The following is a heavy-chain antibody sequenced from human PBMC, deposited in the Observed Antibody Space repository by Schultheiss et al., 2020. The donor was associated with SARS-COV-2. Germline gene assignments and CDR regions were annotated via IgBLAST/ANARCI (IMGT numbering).Heavy chain of an antibody. D-gene: IGHD3-10*01. CDR1: GFTFSSYA. CDR2: VSWNSGSI. V-gene: IGHV3-9*01. CDR3: VKVNEAYYYID. J-gene: IGHJ4*02. Sequence: SLKISCAASGFTFSSYAMHWVRQAPGKGLEWVSGVSWNSGSIGYGDSVKGRFTISRDNAKNSLYLQMNSLRAEDTAVYYCVKVNEAYYYIDWGQGTLVTVSS.